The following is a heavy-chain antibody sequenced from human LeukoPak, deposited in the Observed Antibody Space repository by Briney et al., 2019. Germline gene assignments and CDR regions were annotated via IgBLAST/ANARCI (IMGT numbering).Heavy chain of an antibody. D-gene: IGHD6-19*01. CDR3: ANDITSGWYN. V-gene: IGHV3-23*01. CDR1: GFTFNNNA. Sequence: PGGSLRLSCGASGFTFNNNAMSWARQAPGKGLEWVSVISGSGSRTYYADSVKGRFTVSRDNSKNTVHLQMNSLGGEDTAVYYCANDITSGWYNWGQGTLVTVSS. J-gene: IGHJ4*02. CDR2: ISGSGSRT.